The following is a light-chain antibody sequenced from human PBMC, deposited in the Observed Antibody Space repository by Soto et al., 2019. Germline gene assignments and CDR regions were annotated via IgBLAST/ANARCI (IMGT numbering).Light chain of an antibody. CDR1: QSVGSY. CDR3: QHRSIWPVS. J-gene: IGKJ5*01. Sequence: EVVLTQSPATLSLSPGERATLSCRASQSVGSYLAWYQQKPGQSPRLLMFDVSNRATGIPARFSGSGSGTDFTLTISSLEPEDFAVYYCQHRSIWPVSFGQGTRLEI. V-gene: IGKV3-11*01. CDR2: DVS.